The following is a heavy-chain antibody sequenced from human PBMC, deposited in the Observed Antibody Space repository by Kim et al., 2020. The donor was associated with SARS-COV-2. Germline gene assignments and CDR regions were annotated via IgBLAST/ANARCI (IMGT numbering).Heavy chain of an antibody. V-gene: IGHV1-18*01. CDR1: GYTFTSYG. CDR3: ARDGDLPDY. Sequence: ASVKVSCKASGYTFTSYGISWVRQAPGQGLEWMGWISPYNGNTKYAQKLQGRVTMSTDTSTTTASMELRSLRSDDTAVYYCARDGDLPDYWGQGTLVTV. J-gene: IGHJ4*02. CDR2: ISPYNGNT. D-gene: IGHD7-27*01.